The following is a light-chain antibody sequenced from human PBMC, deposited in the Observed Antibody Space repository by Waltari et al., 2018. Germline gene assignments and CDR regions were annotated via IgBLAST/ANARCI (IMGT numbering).Light chain of an antibody. CDR1: SSDVGGYYF. Sequence: QSALTQPPSASGSPGPPVTISSTGTSSDVGGYYFVSWYQQHPGKAPKLMIYEVSKWPSGLPDRVPGSESGHTSSLTVSELQAEDEADYYCCSYAGSNLYVFGTGTKVTGL. V-gene: IGLV2-8*01. CDR3: CSYAGSNLYV. J-gene: IGLJ1*01. CDR2: EVS.